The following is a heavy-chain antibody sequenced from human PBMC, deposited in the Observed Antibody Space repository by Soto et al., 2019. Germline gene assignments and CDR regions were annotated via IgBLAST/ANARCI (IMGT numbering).Heavy chain of an antibody. CDR3: AQGADDSSGYYYYPGVCVY. J-gene: IGHJ4*02. Sequence: HPGGSLRLSCAASGFTFSSYEMNWVRQAPGKGLEWVSYISSSGSTIYYADSVKGRFTISRDNAKNSLYLQMNSLRAEDTAVYYCAQGADDSSGYYYYPGVCVYWGQGTLVTVSS. V-gene: IGHV3-48*03. CDR2: ISSSGSTI. CDR1: GFTFSSYE. D-gene: IGHD3-22*01.